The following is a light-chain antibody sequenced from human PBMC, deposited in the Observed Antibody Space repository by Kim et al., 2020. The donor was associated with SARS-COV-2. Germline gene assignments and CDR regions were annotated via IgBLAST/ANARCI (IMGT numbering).Light chain of an antibody. J-gene: IGLJ3*02. CDR3: QSYDSSTRV. CDR2: EDN. Sequence: NFMLTQPHSVSESPGKTVTISCTRSSGGIASNYVQWYQQRPGSSPTTVIYEDNQRPSGVPDRFSGSIDSSSNSASLTISGLKTEDEADYYCQSYDSSTRVFGGGTQLTVL. V-gene: IGLV6-57*01. CDR1: SGGIASNY.